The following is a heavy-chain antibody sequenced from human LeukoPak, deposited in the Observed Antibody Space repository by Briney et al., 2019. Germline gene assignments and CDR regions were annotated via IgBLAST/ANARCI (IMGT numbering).Heavy chain of an antibody. Sequence: GRSLRLSCAASGFTLSSYGMHWVRQAPGKGLEWVAVISYDGSNKYYADSVKGRFTISRDNSKNTLYLQMNSLRAEDTAVYYCAKEGDIVLMVYATYFDYWGQGTLVTVSS. D-gene: IGHD2-8*01. CDR3: AKEGDIVLMVYATYFDY. J-gene: IGHJ4*02. CDR2: ISYDGSNK. V-gene: IGHV3-30*18. CDR1: GFTLSSYG.